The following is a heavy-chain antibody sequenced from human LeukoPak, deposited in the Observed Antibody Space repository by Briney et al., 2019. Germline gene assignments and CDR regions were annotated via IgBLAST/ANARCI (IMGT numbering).Heavy chain of an antibody. D-gene: IGHD5-18*01. V-gene: IGHV4-61*05. CDR1: GGSISSSSYY. J-gene: IGHJ5*02. CDR3: ARGGYSYDNWFDP. Sequence: SETLSLTCTVSGGSISSSSYYWGWIRQPPGKGLEWIGYIYYSGSTNYNPSLKSRVTISVDTSKNQFSLKLSSVTAADTAVYYCARGGYSYDNWFDPWGQGTLVTVSS. CDR2: IYYSGST.